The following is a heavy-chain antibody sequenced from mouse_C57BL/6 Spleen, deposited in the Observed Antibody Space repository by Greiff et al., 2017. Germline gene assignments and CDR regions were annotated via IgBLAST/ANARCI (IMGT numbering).Heavy chain of an antibody. CDR1: GYTFTSYG. Sequence: VQLQQSGAELARPGASVKLSCKASGYTFTSYGISWVKQRTGQGLEWIGEIYPRSGNTYYNEKFKGKATLTADKSSSTAYMELRSLTSEDSAVYFCAREDYYGSSDAMDYWGQETSDTVSS. V-gene: IGHV1-81*01. CDR2: IYPRSGNT. D-gene: IGHD1-1*01. CDR3: AREDYYGSSDAMDY. J-gene: IGHJ4*01.